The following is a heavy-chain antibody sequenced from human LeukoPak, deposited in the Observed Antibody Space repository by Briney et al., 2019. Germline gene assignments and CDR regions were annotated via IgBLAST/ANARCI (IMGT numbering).Heavy chain of an antibody. J-gene: IGHJ2*01. D-gene: IGHD6-13*01. Sequence: GGSLRLSCAASGFTFDDYAMHWVRQAPGKGLEWVSGISWNSGSIGYADSVKGRFTISRDNAKNSLYLQMNSLRAEDTALYYCAKDGIAQQLVSSYWYFDLWGRGTLVTVSS. V-gene: IGHV3-9*01. CDR3: AKDGIAQQLVSSYWYFDL. CDR1: GFTFDDYA. CDR2: ISWNSGSI.